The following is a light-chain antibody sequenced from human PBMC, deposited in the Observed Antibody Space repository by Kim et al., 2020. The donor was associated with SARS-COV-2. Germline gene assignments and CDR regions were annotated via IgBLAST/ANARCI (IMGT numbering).Light chain of an antibody. CDR1: QSLLHSNGYNY. Sequence: EPASISCRSSQSLLHSNGYNYLGWYLQKPGQSPQVLIYLGSNRASGVPDRFSGSGSGTDFTLKINRVEAEDVGVYYCVQVLQTPYTFGQGTKLEI. CDR3: VQVLQTPYT. J-gene: IGKJ2*01. CDR2: LGS. V-gene: IGKV2-28*01.